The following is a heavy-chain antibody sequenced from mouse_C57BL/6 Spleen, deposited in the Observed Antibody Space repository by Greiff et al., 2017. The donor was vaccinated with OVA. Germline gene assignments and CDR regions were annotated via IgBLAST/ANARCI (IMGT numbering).Heavy chain of an antibody. V-gene: IGHV5-6*02. CDR1: GFTFSSYG. D-gene: IGHD2-3*01. J-gene: IGHJ2*01. CDR2: ISSGGSYT. CDR3: ARHTDGPDC. Sequence: DVKLVESGGDLVKPGGSLKLSCAASGFTFSSYGMSWVRQTPDKRLEWVATISSGGSYTYYPDSVKGRFTISRDNAKNTLYLQMSSLKSEDTAMYYCARHTDGPDCWGQGTTLTVSS.